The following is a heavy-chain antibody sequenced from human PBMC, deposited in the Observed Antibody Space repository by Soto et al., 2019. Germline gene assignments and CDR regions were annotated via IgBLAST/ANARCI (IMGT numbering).Heavy chain of an antibody. V-gene: IGHV1-18*01. CDR3: ERDGGTGYYDY. J-gene: IGHJ4*02. Sequence: QVQLVQTGAEVKKPGASVKVSCKASGYSFTSFGINWVRQAPGQGLEWMGWISAYNGNSNSAQKLQGRVTMTTDTATSTAYMELRSLRSDDTAVYDCERDGGTGYYDYWGQGTLVTVSA. CDR2: ISAYNGNS. D-gene: IGHD3-9*01. CDR1: GYSFTSFG.